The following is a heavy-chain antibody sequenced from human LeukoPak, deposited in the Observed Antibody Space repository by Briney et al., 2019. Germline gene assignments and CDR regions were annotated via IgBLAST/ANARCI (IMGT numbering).Heavy chain of an antibody. CDR1: GVTFSSYA. Sequence: GASVKVSCKASGVTFSSYAISWVRQAPGQGLEWMGGIIPIFGTANYAQKFQGRVTITTDESTSTAYMELSSLRSEDTAVYYCGRHTVSPILQSYYYYYGDVWGKGTTVSVCS. V-gene: IGHV1-69*05. CDR3: GRHTVSPILQSYYYYYGDV. J-gene: IGHJ6*03. D-gene: IGHD4-11*01. CDR2: IIPIFGTA.